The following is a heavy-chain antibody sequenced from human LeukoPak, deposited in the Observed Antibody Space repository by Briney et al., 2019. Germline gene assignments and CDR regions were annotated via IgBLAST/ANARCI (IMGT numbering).Heavy chain of an antibody. J-gene: IGHJ2*01. V-gene: IGHV3-23*01. D-gene: IGHD6-13*01. CDR1: GFTFSSYG. CDR3: AKAQISSRYWYFDL. Sequence: PGGSLRLSCAASGFTFSSYGIHWVRQAPGKGLEWVSAISGSGGSTYYADSVKGRFTISRDNSKNTLYLQMNSLRAEDTAVYYCAKAQISSRYWYFDLWGRGTLVTVSS. CDR2: ISGSGGST.